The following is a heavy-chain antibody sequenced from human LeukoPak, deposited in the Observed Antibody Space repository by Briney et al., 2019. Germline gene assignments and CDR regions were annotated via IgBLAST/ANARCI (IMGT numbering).Heavy chain of an antibody. CDR3: AKDLPGYCSGGSCYPGGFDY. V-gene: IGHV3-23*01. D-gene: IGHD2-15*01. J-gene: IGHJ4*02. CDR1: GFTFSSYA. Sequence: GGSLRLSCAASGFTFSSYAMSWVRQAPGKGLEWVSAISGSGGSTYYADSVKGRFTISRDNSKNTLYLQMNSLRAEDTAVYYCAKDLPGYCSGGSCYPGGFDYWGQGTLVTVSS. CDR2: ISGSGGST.